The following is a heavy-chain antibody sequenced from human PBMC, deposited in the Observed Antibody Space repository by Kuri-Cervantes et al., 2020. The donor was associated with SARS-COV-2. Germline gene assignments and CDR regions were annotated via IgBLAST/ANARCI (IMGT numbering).Heavy chain of an antibody. D-gene: IGHD3-22*01. CDR3: AREWTYYYDSSGYYLFRAFDI. CDR1: GFTFSSYA. Sequence: GESLKISCAASGFTFSSYAMHWVRQAPGKGLEWVAVISYDGSNKYYADSVKGRFTISRDNSKNTLYLQMNSLRAEDTAVYYCAREWTYYYDSSGYYLFRAFDIWGQGTMVTVSS. V-gene: IGHV3-30-3*01. CDR2: ISYDGSNK. J-gene: IGHJ3*02.